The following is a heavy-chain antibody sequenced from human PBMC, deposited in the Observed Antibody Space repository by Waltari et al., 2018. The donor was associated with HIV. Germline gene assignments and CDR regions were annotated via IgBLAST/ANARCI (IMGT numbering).Heavy chain of an antibody. Sequence: EVQLVESGGGLVKPGGSLRLSCVASGFTFNSYAMTRVRQAPGKGLEWVSFISSSNRDISYLDSVKGRFTISRDNARNSLHLQMNSLRVEDTAVYYCARDSLRLGDLSLPPFWGQGTLVTVSS. D-gene: IGHD3-16*02. V-gene: IGHV3-21*01. CDR3: ARDSLRLGDLSLPPF. CDR1: GFTFNSYA. CDR2: ISSSNRDI. J-gene: IGHJ4*02.